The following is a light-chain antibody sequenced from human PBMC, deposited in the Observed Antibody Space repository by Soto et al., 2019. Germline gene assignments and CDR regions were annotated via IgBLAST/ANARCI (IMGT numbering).Light chain of an antibody. V-gene: IGLV2-14*01. CDR1: SSDIGAYNS. CDR3: SSFTSGSAPVV. CDR2: DVT. J-gene: IGLJ2*01. Sequence: QSVLTQPASVSGSPGQSITISCTGTSSDIGAYNSVSWYQQLPGKAPKLYIYDVTNRPSGISSRFSGSKSGNTASLTISGLQAEDEAVYYCSSFTSGSAPVVFGGGTQLTVL.